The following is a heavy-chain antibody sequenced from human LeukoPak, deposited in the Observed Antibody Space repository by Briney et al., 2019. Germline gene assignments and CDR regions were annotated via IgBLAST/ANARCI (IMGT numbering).Heavy chain of an antibody. CDR2: ISAYNGNT. CDR3: AREDRYYYGSGSYYGYFDY. J-gene: IGHJ4*02. Sequence: ASVKVSCKASGYTFTSYGISWVRQAPGQGLEWMGWISAYNGNTNYAQKLQGRVTMTTDTSTSTAYMELRSLRSDDTAVYYCAREDRYYYGSGSYYGYFDYWGQGTLVTVSS. CDR1: GYTFTSYG. D-gene: IGHD3-10*01. V-gene: IGHV1-18*01.